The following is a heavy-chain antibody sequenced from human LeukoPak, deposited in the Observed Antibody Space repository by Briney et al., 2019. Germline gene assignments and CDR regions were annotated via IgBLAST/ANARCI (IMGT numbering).Heavy chain of an antibody. J-gene: IGHJ5*02. Sequence: PGGSLRLSCAASGFTLSSYSMNWVRQAPGKGLEWVSYISSSGSTIYYADSVKGRFTISRDNAKNSLYLQMNSLRAEDTAVYYCARAGYYDFWSGYYPNWFDPWGQGTLVTVSS. CDR3: ARAGYYDFWSGYYPNWFDP. V-gene: IGHV3-48*04. D-gene: IGHD3-3*01. CDR1: GFTLSSYS. CDR2: ISSSGSTI.